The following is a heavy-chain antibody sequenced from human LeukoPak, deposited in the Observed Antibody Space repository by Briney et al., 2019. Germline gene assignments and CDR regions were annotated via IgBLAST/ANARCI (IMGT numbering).Heavy chain of an antibody. J-gene: IGHJ3*01. D-gene: IGHD2-15*01. Sequence: PGGSLRLSCAASGFXFFTYGIHWVRQAPGKGLEWVAVIWYDGSNKHYADSVKGRFTISRDNSKSTLFLEMNSLRAEDTAVYYCARVGYCSGGSCFNDAFDLWGQGTRVTVSS. CDR1: GFXFFTYG. V-gene: IGHV3-33*01. CDR2: IWYDGSNK. CDR3: ARVGYCSGGSCFNDAFDL.